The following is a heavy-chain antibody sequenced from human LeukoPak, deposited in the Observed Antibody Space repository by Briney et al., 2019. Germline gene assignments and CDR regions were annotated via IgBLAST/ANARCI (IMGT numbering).Heavy chain of an antibody. V-gene: IGHV3-23*01. D-gene: IGHD1-26*01. J-gene: IGHJ2*01. CDR1: GFTFSSHG. CDR2: ISTSGDGT. CDR3: AKNLLGSGAYSWYFDL. Sequence: GGSLRLSCVAAGFTFSSHGMSWVRHTPGKGLEWVSSISTSGDGTVYADSVKGRVTISRDNSKNTLYLQMNSLRAEDTAVYSCAKNLLGSGAYSWYFDLWGRGTLVTVSS.